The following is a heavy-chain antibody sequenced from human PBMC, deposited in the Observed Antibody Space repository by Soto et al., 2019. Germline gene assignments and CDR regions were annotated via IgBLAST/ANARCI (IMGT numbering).Heavy chain of an antibody. Sequence: EVQLVESGGGRVKPGGSLRLSCAASGFTFSSYSMNWVRQAPGKGLEWVSSISSSSSCIYYADSVKSRFTISRDNANNSLDLQMQSLRDEDTDVYDCARNMATVTTNLYYSGMVVLGQDTTVTVSS. CDR1: GFTFSSYS. J-gene: IGHJ6*02. CDR3: ARNMATVTTNLYYSGMVV. CDR2: ISSSSSCI. V-gene: IGHV3-21*01. D-gene: IGHD4-17*01.